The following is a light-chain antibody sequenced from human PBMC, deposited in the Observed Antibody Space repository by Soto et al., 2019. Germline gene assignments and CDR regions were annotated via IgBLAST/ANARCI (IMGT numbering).Light chain of an antibody. CDR3: AAWDDSLNGLV. Sequence: QLVLTQPPSASGTPGQRVTISCSGSSSNIGSNTVSWYQQLPGAAPRLLIYSSYQRPSGVPDRFSGSKSGTSASLAISGLHSEDEADYYCAAWDDSLNGLVFGTGTKVTVL. V-gene: IGLV1-44*01. CDR1: SSNIGSNT. CDR2: SSY. J-gene: IGLJ1*01.